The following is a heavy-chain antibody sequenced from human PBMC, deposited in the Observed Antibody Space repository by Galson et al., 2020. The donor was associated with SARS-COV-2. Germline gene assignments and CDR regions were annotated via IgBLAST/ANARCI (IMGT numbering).Heavy chain of an antibody. Sequence: ETSETLSLSCTVSSRTFSSYYRSWIRQPPGKGLEWIGYIYYSGSTNYNPALKSRLTISVDKSKNQFSLKLSSVTAADTAVYYCARDRSIGVGGDDAFDIWGQGTMVTVSS. V-gene: IGHV4-59*01. CDR3: ARDRSIGVGGDDAFDI. D-gene: IGHD6-6*01. CDR2: IYYSGST. CDR1: SRTFSSYY. J-gene: IGHJ3*02.